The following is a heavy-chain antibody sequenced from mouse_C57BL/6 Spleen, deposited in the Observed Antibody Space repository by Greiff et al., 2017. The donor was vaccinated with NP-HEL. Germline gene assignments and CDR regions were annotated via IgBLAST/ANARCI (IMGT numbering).Heavy chain of an antibody. D-gene: IGHD1-1*01. J-gene: IGHJ2*01. CDR2: INPGSGGT. CDR1: GYAFTNYL. CDR3: GRAGYYGSTLHFDY. V-gene: IGHV1-54*01. Sequence: QVQLKESGAELVRPGTSVKVSCKASGYAFTNYLIEWVKQRPGQGLEWIGVINPGSGGTNYNEKFKGKATLTADKSSSTAYMQLSSLTSEDSAVYFCGRAGYYGSTLHFDYWGQGTTLTVSS.